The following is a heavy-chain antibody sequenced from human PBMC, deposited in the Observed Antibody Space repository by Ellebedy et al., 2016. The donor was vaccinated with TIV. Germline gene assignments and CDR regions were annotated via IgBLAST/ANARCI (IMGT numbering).Heavy chain of an antibody. V-gene: IGHV3-20*04. CDR2: INWNGATT. CDR3: ARASNSAFLYFFDF. Sequence: GESLKISXAASGFKFDDFAMSWVRQSPGKGLEWVSRINWNGATTHYADSVKGRFTISRDNTQNTLYLQMNTLRAEDTALYYCARASNSAFLYFFDFWGQGTLVTVSS. CDR1: GFKFDDFA. D-gene: IGHD2/OR15-2a*01. J-gene: IGHJ4*02.